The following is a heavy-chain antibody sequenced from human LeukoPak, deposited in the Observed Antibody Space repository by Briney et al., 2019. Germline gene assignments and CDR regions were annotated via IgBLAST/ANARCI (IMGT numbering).Heavy chain of an antibody. CDR2: ISYDGSNK. V-gene: IGHV3-30*19. CDR1: GFTFSSYG. CDR3: ARDISNYDFWSGFDY. Sequence: GGSLRLSCAASGFTFSSYGMHWVRQAPGKGLEGVAVISYDGSNKYYADSVKGRFTISRDNSKNTLYLQMNSLRAEDTAVYYCARDISNYDFWSGFDYWGQGTLVTVSS. J-gene: IGHJ4*02. D-gene: IGHD3-3*01.